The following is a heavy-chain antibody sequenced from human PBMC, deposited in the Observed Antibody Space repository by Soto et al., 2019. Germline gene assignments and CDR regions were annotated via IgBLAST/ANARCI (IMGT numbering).Heavy chain of an antibody. J-gene: IGHJ4*02. Sequence: EVQLLESGGRLVQPGQSLRLSCAASPVGFSGLGMSWVRQAPGKGLEWVSTIDNSGTRKHYADSVKGRFTISRDTSKYTLDLQMDYLRAEDTALYHCVSWLSAHFDYWGRGTLVTVSS. V-gene: IGHV3-23*05. CDR3: VSWLSAHFDY. CDR1: PVGFSGLG. D-gene: IGHD6-19*01. CDR2: IDNSGTRK.